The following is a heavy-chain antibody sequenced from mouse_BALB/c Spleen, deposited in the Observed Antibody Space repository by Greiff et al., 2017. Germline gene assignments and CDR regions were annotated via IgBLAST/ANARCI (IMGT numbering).Heavy chain of an antibody. CDR2: IYPSDSYT. V-gene: IGHV1-69*02. CDR1: GYTFTSYW. D-gene: IGHD3-2*01. Sequence: QVQLQQPGAELVRPGASVKLSCKASGYTFTSYWINWVKQRPGQGLEWIGNIYPSDSYTNYNQKFKDKATLTVDKSSSTAYMQLSSPTSEDSAVYYCTTARAHDMDYWGQGTTLTVSS. CDR3: TTARAHDMDY. J-gene: IGHJ2*01.